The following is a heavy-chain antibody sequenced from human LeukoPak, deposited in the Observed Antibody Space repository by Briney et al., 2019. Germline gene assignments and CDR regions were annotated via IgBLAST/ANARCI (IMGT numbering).Heavy chain of an antibody. CDR2: ISPRTTYT. D-gene: IGHD4-17*01. CDR1: GFTFSDYY. Sequence: PGGSLRLSCEASGFTFSDYYMSGIRQAQGKGLEWVSYISPRTTYTNYADSVKGRFIISRDDAKNSLYLQMNSLRAEDTAVYYCARGHYGLDNWGQGTLVTVSS. CDR3: ARGHYGLDN. V-gene: IGHV3-11*06. J-gene: IGHJ4*02.